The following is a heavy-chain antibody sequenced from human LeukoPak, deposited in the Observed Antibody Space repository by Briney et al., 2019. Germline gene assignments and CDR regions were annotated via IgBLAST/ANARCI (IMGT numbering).Heavy chain of an antibody. Sequence: PSQTLSLTCTVSGGSISSGSYYWSWIRQPAGKGLEWIGRIYTSGSTNYNPSLKSRVTISVDTSKNQFFLKLSSVTAADTAVYYCAGGYRGGSSYADYWGQGTLVTVSS. J-gene: IGHJ4*02. CDR3: AGGYRGGSSYADY. D-gene: IGHD2-15*01. CDR2: IYTSGST. CDR1: GGSISSGSYY. V-gene: IGHV4-61*02.